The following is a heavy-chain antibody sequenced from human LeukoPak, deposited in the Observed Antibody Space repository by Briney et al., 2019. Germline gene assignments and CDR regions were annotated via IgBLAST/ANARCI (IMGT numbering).Heavy chain of an antibody. V-gene: IGHV3-23*01. CDR3: AKDGRAVGTTHFDY. D-gene: IGHD1-26*01. J-gene: IGHJ4*02. CDR2: ISGSGGST. CDR1: GFTFSSYE. Sequence: GVSLRLSCAASGFTFSSYEMNWVRQAPGKGLEWVSGISGSGGSTYYADSVKGRFTIFRDNSKNTLCLQMNSLRVEDTAVYYCAKDGRAVGTTHFDYWGQGTLVTVSS.